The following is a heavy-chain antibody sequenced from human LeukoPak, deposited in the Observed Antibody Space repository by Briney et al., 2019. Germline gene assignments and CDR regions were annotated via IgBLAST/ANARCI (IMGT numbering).Heavy chain of an antibody. D-gene: IGHD2-15*01. CDR1: GYTFTSYG. V-gene: IGHV1-69*01. J-gene: IGHJ6*03. CDR2: IIPIFGTA. CDR3: ASCSGGSCYSRYYYYYMDV. Sequence: GASVKVSCKASGYTFTSYGISWVRQAPGQGLEWMGGIIPIFGTANYAQKFQGRVTITADESTSTAYMELSSLRSEDTAVYYCASCSGGSCYSRYYYYYMDVWGKGTTVTISS.